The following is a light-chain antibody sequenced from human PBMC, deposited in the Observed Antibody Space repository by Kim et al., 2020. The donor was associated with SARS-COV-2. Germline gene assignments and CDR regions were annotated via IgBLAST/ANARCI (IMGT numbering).Light chain of an antibody. CDR1: SSDVA. CDR3: CSYAGSYVV. CDR2: DVT. Sequence: SVPGCSEQSVTISWTVTSSDVAWYQKHPGKAPKLMIYDVTKRPSGVPDRFSGSKSGNTASLTISGLQAEDEADYYCCSYAGSYVVFGGGTQLTVL. J-gene: IGLJ2*01. V-gene: IGLV2-11*01.